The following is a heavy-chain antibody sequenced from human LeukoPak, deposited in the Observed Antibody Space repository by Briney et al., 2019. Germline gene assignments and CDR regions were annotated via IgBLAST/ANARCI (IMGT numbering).Heavy chain of an antibody. D-gene: IGHD3-10*01. CDR1: GYTFTSYY. CDR2: INPSGGST. J-gene: IGHJ4*02. Sequence: ASVKVSCKASGYTFTSYYMHWVRQAPGQGLEWMGIINPSGGSTSYAQKFQGRVTMTRDMSTSTVYMELSSLRSEDTAVYYCARDGNRRTTYYYGSGSEYWGQGTLVTVSS. V-gene: IGHV1-46*01. CDR3: ARDGNRRTTYYYGSGSEY.